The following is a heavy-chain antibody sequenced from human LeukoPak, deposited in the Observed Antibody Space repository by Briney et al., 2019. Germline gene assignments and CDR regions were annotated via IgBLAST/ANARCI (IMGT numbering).Heavy chain of an antibody. D-gene: IGHD3-3*01. V-gene: IGHV1-69*13. J-gene: IGHJ4*02. Sequence: SVKVSCKASGGTFSSYAISWVRQAPGQGLEWMGGIIPIFGTANYAQKFHGRVTITADESTSTAYMELSSLRSEDTAVYYCARGDFGVTGGDYWGQGTLVTVSS. CDR2: IIPIFGTA. CDR1: GGTFSSYA. CDR3: ARGDFGVTGGDY.